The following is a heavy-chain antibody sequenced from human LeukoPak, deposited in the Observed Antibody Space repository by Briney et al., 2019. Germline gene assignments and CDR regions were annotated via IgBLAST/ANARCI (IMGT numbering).Heavy chain of an antibody. CDR2: IIPIFGTA. CDR1: GGTFSSYA. D-gene: IGHD3-22*01. V-gene: IGHV1-69*05. Sequence: SVKVSCKASGGTFSSYAISWVRQAPGQGLEWMGRIIPIFGTANYAQKFQGRVTITTDESTSTAYMELSSLKSEDTAVYYCARDEGLYDSSGYRDYWGQGTLVTVSS. J-gene: IGHJ4*02. CDR3: ARDEGLYDSSGYRDY.